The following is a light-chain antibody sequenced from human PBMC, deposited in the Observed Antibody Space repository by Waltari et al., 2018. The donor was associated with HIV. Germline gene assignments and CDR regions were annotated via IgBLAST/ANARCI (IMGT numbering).Light chain of an antibody. Sequence: SYVLTQPPSVSVAPGETAIITCGGHQIGDKSLYWYQQKPGQAPQLVIQYDVERPSGVPERISASKSGQTATLTITRVEAGDEADYFCQVWDSDSRSVVFGGGTNLTVL. CDR2: YDV. J-gene: IGLJ2*01. CDR1: QIGDKS. V-gene: IGLV3-21*04. CDR3: QVWDSDSRSVV.